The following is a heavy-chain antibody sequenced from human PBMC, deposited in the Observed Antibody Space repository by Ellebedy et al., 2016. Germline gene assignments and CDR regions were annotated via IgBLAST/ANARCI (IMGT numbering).Heavy chain of an antibody. J-gene: IGHJ4*02. CDR3: TTVYRYNYDSV. CDR1: GFTFSYAW. V-gene: IGHV3-15*01. Sequence: GGSLRLSCAASGFTFSYAWMNWVRQAPGKGLEWVGRIKSKTDGGAADYAAPVKGRFTISRDDSKNTLYLQMNSLKTEDTAVYFCTTVYRYNYDSVWGQGTLVTVSS. CDR2: IKSKTDGGAA. D-gene: IGHD5-18*01.